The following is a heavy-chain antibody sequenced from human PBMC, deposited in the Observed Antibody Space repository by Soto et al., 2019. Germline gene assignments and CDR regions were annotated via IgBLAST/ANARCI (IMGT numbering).Heavy chain of an antibody. J-gene: IGHJ4*02. V-gene: IGHV1-24*01. CDR2: FDPEDGET. D-gene: IGHD3-22*01. Sequence: ASVKVSCKVSGYTLTELSMHWVRQAPGKGLEWMGSFDPEDGETIYAQKFQDRVTMTEDTSTDTAYMELTSLRSDDTAVYYCATTNFDYYDSSGYYIDYWGQGTLVTVSS. CDR3: ATTNFDYYDSSGYYIDY. CDR1: GYTLTELS.